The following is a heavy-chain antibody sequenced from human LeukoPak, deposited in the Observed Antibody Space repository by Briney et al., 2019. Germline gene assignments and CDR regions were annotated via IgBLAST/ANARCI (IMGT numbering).Heavy chain of an antibody. J-gene: IGHJ6*03. V-gene: IGHV3-15*01. CDR1: GFTFSNAW. Sequence: GGSLTLSCAASGFTFSNAWMSWVRQAPGKGLEWVGRIKSKTDGGTTDYAARVKGRFTISRDDSKNTLYLQMNSLKTEDTAVYYCTTDYDFWSGRRGYYYYMDVWGKGTTVTVSS. CDR2: IKSKTDGGTT. CDR3: TTDYDFWSGRRGYYYYMDV. D-gene: IGHD3-3*01.